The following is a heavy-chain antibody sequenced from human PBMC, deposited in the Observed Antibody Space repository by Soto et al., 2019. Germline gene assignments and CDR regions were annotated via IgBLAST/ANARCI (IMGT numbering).Heavy chain of an antibody. CDR2: IGPESGAT. J-gene: IGHJ4*02. V-gene: IGHV1-2*02. CDR1: GYTFTGHY. CDR3: GRGRSGQIVVFY. D-gene: IGHD1-26*01. Sequence: ASVKVSCKTSGYTFTGHYIHWVRQAPQQGPEWMGEIGPESGATRYAQKFRGRVTMTMDTSITTVYMELKNLSPDDTTVYYCGRGRSGQIVVFYWGQGTPVTVSS.